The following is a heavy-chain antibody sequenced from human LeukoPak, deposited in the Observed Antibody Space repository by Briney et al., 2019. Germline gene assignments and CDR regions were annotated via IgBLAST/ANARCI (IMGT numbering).Heavy chain of an antibody. V-gene: IGHV4-61*02. CDR1: GGSISSGSSY. D-gene: IGHD2-2*02. CDR3: AREQAWQPERSYTFDI. J-gene: IGHJ3*02. CDR2: IYTSGST. Sequence: SETLSLTCTVSGGSISSGSSYWSWIRQPAGKGLEWIGRIYTSGSTDYNPSLKSRVTMSVDTSKSQVSLRLSSVTAADTAVYYCAREQAWQPERSYTFDIWGQGTMVTVSS.